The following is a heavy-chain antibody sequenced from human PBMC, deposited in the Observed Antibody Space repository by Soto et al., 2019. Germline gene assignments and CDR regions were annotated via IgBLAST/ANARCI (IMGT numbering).Heavy chain of an antibody. CDR2: IYYSGST. Sequence: PSETLSLTCTVSGGSISSSSYYWGWIRQPPGKGLEWIGSIYYSGSTYYNPSLKSRVTISVDTSKNQFSLKLSSVTAADTAVYYCAGGPLPDETYYYDSSGYSAFDIWGQGTMVTVS. CDR3: AGGPLPDETYYYDSSGYSAFDI. CDR1: GGSISSSSYY. V-gene: IGHV4-39*01. J-gene: IGHJ3*02. D-gene: IGHD3-22*01.